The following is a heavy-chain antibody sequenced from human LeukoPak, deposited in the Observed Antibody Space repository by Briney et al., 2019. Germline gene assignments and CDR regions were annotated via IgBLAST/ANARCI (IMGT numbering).Heavy chain of an antibody. Sequence: GGSLRLSCAASGFAFSNHGMHWVRQAPGKWLEWVAVIWSDGSSYHYVDSVKGRFTISRDNSKNTLYLQMSSLRGEDTAVYYCARGQPPSYYGMDVWGQGTTVIVSS. D-gene: IGHD6-13*01. V-gene: IGHV3-33*01. J-gene: IGHJ6*02. CDR1: GFAFSNHG. CDR2: IWSDGSSY. CDR3: ARGQPPSYYGMDV.